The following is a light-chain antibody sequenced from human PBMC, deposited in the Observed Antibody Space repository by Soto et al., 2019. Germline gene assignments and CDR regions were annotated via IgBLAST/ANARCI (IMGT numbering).Light chain of an antibody. CDR1: QDIRIF. Sequence: DIQMTQSPTSLSASVGDRVTITCRASQDIRIFVAWYQQKPGKAPKLLIYAASTLQSGVPSRFSGSGSGTDFTLTIISLQPEDVATYSSQKYSSVPVFGPGTKVEIK. CDR3: QKYSSVPV. V-gene: IGKV1-27*01. J-gene: IGKJ3*01. CDR2: AAS.